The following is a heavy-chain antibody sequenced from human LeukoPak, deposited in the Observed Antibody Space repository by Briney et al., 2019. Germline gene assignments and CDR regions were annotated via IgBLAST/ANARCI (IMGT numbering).Heavy chain of an antibody. D-gene: IGHD5-18*01. V-gene: IGHV1-18*01. Sequence: GASIKVSCKASGYTFTSYGISWVRQAPRQGLEWMGWISAYNGNTNYAQKLQSRVTMTTDTSTSTAYMELRSLRSDDTAVYYCARDSVSWIQLWSTVAYYYYYYMDVWGKGTTVTVSS. J-gene: IGHJ6*03. CDR3: ARDSVSWIQLWSTVAYYYYYYMDV. CDR1: GYTFTSYG. CDR2: ISAYNGNT.